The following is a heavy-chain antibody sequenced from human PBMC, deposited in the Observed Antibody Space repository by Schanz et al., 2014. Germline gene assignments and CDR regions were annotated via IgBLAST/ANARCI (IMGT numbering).Heavy chain of an antibody. Sequence: EVQLLESGGGLVQPGGSLRLSCAASGFTFSAYAMTWVRQIPGKGLEWVSAISASGGTTYYADSVKGRFTISRDNSKNTLFLQMNSLRVEDTAVYYCARGGPAYYFDDWGQGTLVTVSS. CDR2: ISASGGTT. J-gene: IGHJ4*02. CDR1: GFTFSAYA. V-gene: IGHV3-23*01. CDR3: ARGGPAYYFDD.